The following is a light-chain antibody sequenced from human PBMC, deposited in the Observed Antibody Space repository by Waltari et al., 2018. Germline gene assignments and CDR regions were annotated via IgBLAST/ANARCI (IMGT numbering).Light chain of an antibody. Sequence: QTVVTQEPSLTVSPGGTVTLTCASSTGAVTSINYPNWFQQKLGQAPRELVSNTNNIHSWTPARLAGSLLGGKAALTLSGVQPEDEAEYYCLMYFGAAWVFGGGTKLTVL. CDR2: NTN. CDR1: TGAVTSINY. CDR3: LMYFGAAWV. J-gene: IGLJ3*02. V-gene: IGLV7-43*01.